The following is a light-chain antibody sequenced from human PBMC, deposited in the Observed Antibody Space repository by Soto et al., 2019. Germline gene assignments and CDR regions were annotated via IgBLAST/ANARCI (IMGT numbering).Light chain of an antibody. V-gene: IGKV3-15*01. CDR3: QQYNNWPYT. CDR2: GAS. CDR1: ESLSSN. J-gene: IGKJ2*01. Sequence: ETVMTQSPATLSVSPGERATLSCRANESLSSNLAWYQQKPGQAPRLLIHGASTRAAGIPARFSGSGSGTEFTLTISSLQSEDFAVYYCQQYNNWPYTFGQGTKLEIK.